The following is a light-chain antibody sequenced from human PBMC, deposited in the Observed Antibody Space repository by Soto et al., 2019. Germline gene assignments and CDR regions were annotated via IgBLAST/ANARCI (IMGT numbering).Light chain of an antibody. CDR2: EVN. CDR1: NNDIGGYNY. CDR3: SSYAGSNRPYV. J-gene: IGLJ1*01. Sequence: QSVLTQPPSASGSPGKSVTISCTGTNNDIGGYNYVSWYQQHPGKAPKLMIHEVNKRPSGVPDRFSGSKSGNTASLTVSGLQAEDEADYYCSSYAGSNRPYVFGTGTKVTVL. V-gene: IGLV2-8*01.